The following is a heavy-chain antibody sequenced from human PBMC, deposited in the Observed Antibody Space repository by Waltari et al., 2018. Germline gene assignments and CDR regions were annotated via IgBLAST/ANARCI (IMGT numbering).Heavy chain of an antibody. CDR2: ISGSGSSS. CDR3: AKASRGVVVVPSAIGS. CDR1: GFPSKVYP. J-gene: IGHJ4*02. Sequence: EVRLLESGGGLVQAGGSLGLSCSASGFPSKVYPMFWVRQAPGRGLEWLSVISGSGSSSYFADSVKGRFTISRDNSKNTLYLHMSSLRAEDTALYYCAKASRGVVVVPSAIGSWGQGILVTVSS. D-gene: IGHD3-10*01. V-gene: IGHV3-23*01.